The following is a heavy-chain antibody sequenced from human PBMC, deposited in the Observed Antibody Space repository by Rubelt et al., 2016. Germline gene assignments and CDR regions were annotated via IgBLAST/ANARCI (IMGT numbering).Heavy chain of an antibody. J-gene: IGHJ6*02. V-gene: IGHV3-74*01. CDR1: GFTFSSYW. D-gene: IGHD6-13*01. Sequence: GGSLRLSCVASGFTFSSYWMHWVRQAPGKGLVWVSRINSDGSNTNYADSVKGRFTISRDNSKNTLYLQMNSLRAEDTAVYYCATRLAAAGPGPQPPGPPTNYYYYGMDVWGQGTTVTVSS. CDR3: ATRLAAAGPGPQPPGPPTNYYYYGMDV. CDR2: INSDGSNT.